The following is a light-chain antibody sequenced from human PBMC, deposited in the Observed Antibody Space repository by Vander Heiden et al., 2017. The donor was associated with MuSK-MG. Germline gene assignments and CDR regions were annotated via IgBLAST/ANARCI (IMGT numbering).Light chain of an antibody. J-gene: IGKJ2*01. CDR3: QQSYSTLYT. CDR1: QSISSY. V-gene: IGKV1-39*01. Sequence: DSQMTQSPSSLSASVGDTVTITCRASQSISSYLNWYQQKPGKAPKLLIYAASSLQSGVPSRFSGSGSGTDFTLTISSLQPEDFATYYCQQSYSTLYTFGQGTKLEIK. CDR2: AAS.